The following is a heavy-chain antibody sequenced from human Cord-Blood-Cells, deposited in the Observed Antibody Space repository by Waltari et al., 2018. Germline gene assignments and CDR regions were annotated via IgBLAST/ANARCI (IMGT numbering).Heavy chain of an antibody. D-gene: IGHD5-18*01. J-gene: IGHJ6*03. V-gene: IGHV1-69*01. CDR3: ARAVEARRGYSYGYYYYYMDV. CDR2: IIPIFGTA. Sequence: GSSVKVSCKASGGTFSSYAISWVRQAPGQGLEWMGGIIPIFGTANYAQKFQGRVTITADESTSTAYMELSSLSSEDTAVYYCARAVEARRGYSYGYYYYYMDVWGKGTTVTVSS. CDR1: GGTFSSYA.